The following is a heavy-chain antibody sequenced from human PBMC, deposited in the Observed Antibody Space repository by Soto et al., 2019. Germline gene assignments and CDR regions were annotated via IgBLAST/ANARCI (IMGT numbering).Heavy chain of an antibody. CDR2: IYWDDDK. V-gene: IGHV2-5*02. CDR1: GFSLSTSGVG. CDR3: AHGYYDILTGYYNEYFQH. D-gene: IGHD3-9*01. J-gene: IGHJ1*01. Sequence: GSGPTLVNPTHTLTLTCTFSGFSLSTSGVGVGWIRQPPGKALEWLALIYWDDDKRYSPSLKSRLTITKDTSKNQVVLTMTNMDPVDTATYYCAHGYYDILTGYYNEYFQHWGQGTLVTVSS.